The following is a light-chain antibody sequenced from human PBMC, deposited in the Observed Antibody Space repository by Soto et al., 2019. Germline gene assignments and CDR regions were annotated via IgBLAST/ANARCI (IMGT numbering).Light chain of an antibody. V-gene: IGKV1-5*03. Sequence: DMQMTQSPSTLSASVGDRVTITCRASQSIGSWLAWYQQKPGKAPKLLIYKATSLESGVPSRFSGSGSGTEFTLTISSLQPDDFATYYCQQYNSFPWTFGQGTKVEI. CDR3: QQYNSFPWT. CDR1: QSIGSW. CDR2: KAT. J-gene: IGKJ1*01.